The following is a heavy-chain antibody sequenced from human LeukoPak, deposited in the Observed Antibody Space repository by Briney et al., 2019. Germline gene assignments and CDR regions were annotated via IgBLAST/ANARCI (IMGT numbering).Heavy chain of an antibody. Sequence: PSETLSLTCAVSGGSISSGGYSWSWIRQPPGKGLEWIGYIYHSGSTYYNPSLKSRVTISVDRSKNQFSLKLSSVTAADTAVYYCARGVLSDPLYYYGQGFDIWGQGTMVTVSS. CDR1: GGSISSGGYS. V-gene: IGHV4-30-2*01. CDR3: ARGVLSDPLYYYGQGFDI. J-gene: IGHJ3*02. D-gene: IGHD3-10*01. CDR2: IYHSGST.